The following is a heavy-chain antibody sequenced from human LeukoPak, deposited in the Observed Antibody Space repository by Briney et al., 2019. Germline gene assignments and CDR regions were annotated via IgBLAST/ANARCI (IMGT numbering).Heavy chain of an antibody. CDR1: GGSISSGSYY. Sequence: SQTLSLTCTVSGGSISSGSYYWSWIRQPAGKGLEWIGRIYTSGSTNYNPSLKSRDTISVDTSKNQFSLKLSSATAADTAVYYCARDHTVTAFDIWGQGTMVTVSS. J-gene: IGHJ3*02. V-gene: IGHV4-61*02. CDR2: IYTSGST. CDR3: ARDHTVTAFDI. D-gene: IGHD4-17*01.